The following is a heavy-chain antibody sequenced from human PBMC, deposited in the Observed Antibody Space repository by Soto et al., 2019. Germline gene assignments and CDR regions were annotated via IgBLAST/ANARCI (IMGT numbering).Heavy chain of an antibody. D-gene: IGHD7-27*01. CDR2: IWYDGSNK. Sequence: GGSLRLSCAASGFTFSSYGMHWVRQAPGKGLEWVAVIWYDGSNKYYADSVKGRFTISRDNSKNTLYLQMNSLRAEDTAVYYCARENWAYALDIWGQGTMVTVS. CDR1: GFTFSSYG. V-gene: IGHV3-33*01. J-gene: IGHJ3*02. CDR3: ARENWAYALDI.